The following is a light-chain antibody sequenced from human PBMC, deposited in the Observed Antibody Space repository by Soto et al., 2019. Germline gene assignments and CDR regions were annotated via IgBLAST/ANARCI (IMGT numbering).Light chain of an antibody. V-gene: IGKV3-20*01. Sequence: ELVLTQSPGTLSLSPGERATLSCRASQSVSSSYLAWYPQKPGQAPRLLIYGASSRATGIPDKFNRSEFVRLLILSISRLKRDVLVEYYWQGYGWSVTFGQGTRLEIK. CDR3: QGYGWSVT. J-gene: IGKJ5*01. CDR1: QSVSSSY. CDR2: GAS.